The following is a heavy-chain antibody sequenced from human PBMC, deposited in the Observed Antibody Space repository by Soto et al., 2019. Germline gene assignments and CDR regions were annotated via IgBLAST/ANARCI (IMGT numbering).Heavy chain of an antibody. D-gene: IGHD5-12*01. Sequence: SETLSLTCTVSGGSISSYYWSWIRQPPGKGLEWIGYIYYSGSTNYNPSLKSRVTISVDTSKNQFSLKLSSVTAADTAVYYCASSLGGYVRYYYYYMDVSGKGTTVTVSS. J-gene: IGHJ6*03. CDR1: GGSISSYY. CDR2: IYYSGST. V-gene: IGHV4-59*08. CDR3: ASSLGGYVRYYYYYMDV.